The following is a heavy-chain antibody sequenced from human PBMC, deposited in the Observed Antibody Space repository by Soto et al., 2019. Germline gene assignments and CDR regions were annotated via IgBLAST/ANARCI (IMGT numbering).Heavy chain of an antibody. J-gene: IGHJ6*03. Sequence: EVQLVESGGDLVQPGGSLRLSCAASGFMFSSYCMSWVRQAPGQGAEGVAHIKQDGSERDYVDPVKGRCTMSRDNAKNSMCLEMDSLRAEDTAVYYCARVPSTRDIWSYGVGGRYYYCYMDVWGKGTTVTVSS. CDR1: GFMFSSYC. CDR2: IKQDGSER. D-gene: IGHD1-7*01. V-gene: IGHV3-7*04. CDR3: ARVPSTRDIWSYGVGGRYYYCYMDV.